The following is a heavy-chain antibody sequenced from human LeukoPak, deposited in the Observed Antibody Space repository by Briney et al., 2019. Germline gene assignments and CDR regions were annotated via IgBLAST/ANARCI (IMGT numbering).Heavy chain of an antibody. CDR1: GYTFTSYD. CDR2: MNPNSGNT. CDR3: AREVVVIAYNWFDP. Sequence: ASVKVSCKASGYTFTSYDINWVRQATGQGLEWMGWMNPNSGNTGYAQKFQGRVTITRNTSISTAYMELSSLRSEDTAVYYCAREVVVIAYNWFDPWGQGTLVTVSS. V-gene: IGHV1-8*03. J-gene: IGHJ5*02. D-gene: IGHD2-21*01.